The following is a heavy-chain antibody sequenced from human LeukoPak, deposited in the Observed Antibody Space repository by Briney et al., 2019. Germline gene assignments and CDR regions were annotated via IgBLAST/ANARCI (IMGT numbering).Heavy chain of an antibody. D-gene: IGHD5-12*01. CDR1: GFTFTSYA. J-gene: IGHJ4*02. CDR3: ARVTWLRGPLDY. Sequence: GGSLRLSCATSGFTFTSYAMSWVRQAPGKGLEWVSSISGGGGGTYYADSVKGRCTISRDDSKNTLYLQMNSLRAEDTAVYYCARVTWLRGPLDYWGQGTLVTVSS. CDR2: ISGGGGGT. V-gene: IGHV3-23*01.